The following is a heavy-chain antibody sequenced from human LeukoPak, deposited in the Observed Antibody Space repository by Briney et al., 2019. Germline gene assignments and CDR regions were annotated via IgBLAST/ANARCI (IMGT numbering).Heavy chain of an antibody. D-gene: IGHD1-26*01. J-gene: IGHJ6*03. CDR1: GFTFSSYG. CDR2: ISGSGGST. V-gene: IGHV3-23*01. CDR3: AKGSVMGATRTIYMDV. Sequence: HAGGSLRLSRAASGFTFSSYGMSWVRQAPGKGLEWVSAISGSGGSTYYADSVKGRFTISRDNSKNTLYLQMNSLRAEDTAVYYCAKGSVMGATRTIYMDVWGKGTTVTISS.